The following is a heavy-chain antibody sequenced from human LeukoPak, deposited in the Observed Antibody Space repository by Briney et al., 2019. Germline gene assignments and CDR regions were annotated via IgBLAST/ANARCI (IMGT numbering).Heavy chain of an antibody. Sequence: GGSLRLSCAASGFTFSNYAMSWVRQAPWKGLEWVSTISGSGGSTYSADSVKGRFTISRDNSKNTLYLQMNSLRAEDTAVYYCAKLSASYFDYWGQGALVTVSS. CDR3: AKLSASYFDY. CDR2: ISGSGGST. V-gene: IGHV3-23*01. CDR1: GFTFSNYA. J-gene: IGHJ4*02.